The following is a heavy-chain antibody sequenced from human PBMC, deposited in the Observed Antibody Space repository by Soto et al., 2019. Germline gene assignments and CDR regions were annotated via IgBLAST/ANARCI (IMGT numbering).Heavy chain of an antibody. CDR1: GYTFTSYY. D-gene: IGHD6-13*01. CDR2: INPSGGST. V-gene: IGHV1-46*01. J-gene: IGHJ4*02. Sequence: QVQLVQSGAEVKKPGASVKVSCKASGYTFTSYYMHWVRQAPGQGLEWMGIINPSGGSTSYAQKFQGRVTMTRDTSTSTVYMELSSLRSEDTAVYYCARANIYSSSWSGGYFDYWGQGTLVTVSS. CDR3: ARANIYSSSWSGGYFDY.